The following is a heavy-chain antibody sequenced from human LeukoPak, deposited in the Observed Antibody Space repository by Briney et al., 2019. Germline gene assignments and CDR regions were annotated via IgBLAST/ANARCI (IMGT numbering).Heavy chain of an antibody. J-gene: IGHJ4*02. CDR1: GYTFTSYD. D-gene: IGHD3-10*01. CDR3: ARETSSSPTLYYGSGSYSY. V-gene: IGHV1-8*01. Sequence: ASVKVSCKASGYTFTSYDTNWVRQATGQGLEWMGWMNPNSGNTGYAQKFQGRVTMTRNTSISTAYMELSSLRSEDTAVYYCARETSSSPTLYYGSGSYSYWGQGTLVTVSS. CDR2: MNPNSGNT.